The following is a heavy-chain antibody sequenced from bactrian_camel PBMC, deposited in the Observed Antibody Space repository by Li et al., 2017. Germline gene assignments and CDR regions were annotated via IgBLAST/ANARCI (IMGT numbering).Heavy chain of an antibody. V-gene: IGHV3S1*01. J-gene: IGHJ6*01. CDR2: SHTSGGTA. Sequence: HVQLVESGGGSAQTGGSLTLTCAASGYSYSNYCLAWFRQAPGKEREAIASSHTSGGTAYYADSVKGRFTISRDNAKNTLYQQMNSLKTEDTAVYYCATWWSVGFWGQGTQVTVS. CDR3: ATWWSVGF. D-gene: IGHD7*01. CDR1: GYSYSNYC.